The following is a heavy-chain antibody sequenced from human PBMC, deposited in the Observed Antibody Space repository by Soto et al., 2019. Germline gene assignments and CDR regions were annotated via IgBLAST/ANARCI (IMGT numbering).Heavy chain of an antibody. CDR3: ARARYFDWSTYYFDY. CDR2: IYYSGST. D-gene: IGHD3-9*01. V-gene: IGHV4-61*01. Sequence: SETLSLTCTVSGGSVSSGSYYWSWIRQPPGKGLEWIGYIYYSGSTNYNPSLKSRATISVDTSKNQFSLKLSSVTAADTAVYYCARARYFDWSTYYFDYWGQGTLVTVSS. J-gene: IGHJ4*02. CDR1: GGSVSSGSYY.